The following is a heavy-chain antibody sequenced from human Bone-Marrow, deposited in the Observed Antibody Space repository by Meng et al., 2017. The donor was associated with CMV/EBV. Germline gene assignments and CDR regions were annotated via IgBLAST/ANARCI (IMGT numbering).Heavy chain of an antibody. CDR3: ARGGAVPAAFTSLYYYYGMDV. CDR1: GYTFTSYY. J-gene: IGHJ6*02. CDR2: INPSGGST. D-gene: IGHD2-2*01. Sequence: ASVKVSCKASGYTFTSYYMHWVRQAPGQGLEWMGIINPSGGSTSYAQKFQGRVTMTRDTSISTAYMELSRLRSDDTAVYYCARGGAVPAAFTSLYYYYGMDVWGQGTTVTVSS. V-gene: IGHV1-46*01.